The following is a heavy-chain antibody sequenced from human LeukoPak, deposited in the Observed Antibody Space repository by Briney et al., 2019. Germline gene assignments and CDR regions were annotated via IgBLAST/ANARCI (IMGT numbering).Heavy chain of an antibody. Sequence: GASVKVSCKASGYTFTSYYMHWVRQDPGQGLEWMGIINPSGGSTSYAQKFQGRVTMTRDMSTSTVYMELSSLRSEDTAVYYCARDFRYGGNYYYYMDVWGKGTTVTVSS. CDR2: INPSGGST. CDR3: ARDFRYGGNYYYYMDV. D-gene: IGHD4-23*01. CDR1: GYTFTSYY. V-gene: IGHV1-46*01. J-gene: IGHJ6*03.